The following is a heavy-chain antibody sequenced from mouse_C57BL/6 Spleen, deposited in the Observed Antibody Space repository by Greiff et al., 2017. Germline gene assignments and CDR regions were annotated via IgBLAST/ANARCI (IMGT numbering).Heavy chain of an antibody. J-gene: IGHJ4*01. CDR1: GYTFPDYN. D-gene: IGHD2-5*01. V-gene: IGHV1-18*01. Sequence: EVQLQQSGPELVKPGASVKIPCKASGYTFPDYNMDWVKQSHGKSLEWIGDINPNNGGTIYNQKFKGKATLTVDKSSSTAYMELRSLTSEDTAVYYCARDGSNYEDYYAMDYWGQGTSVTVSS. CDR3: ARDGSNYEDYYAMDY. CDR2: INPNNGGT.